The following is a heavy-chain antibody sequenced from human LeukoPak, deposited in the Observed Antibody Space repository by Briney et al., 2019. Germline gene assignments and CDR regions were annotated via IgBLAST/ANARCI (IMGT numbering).Heavy chain of an antibody. D-gene: IGHD6-19*01. J-gene: IGHJ4*02. CDR1: GGSISSYY. CDR2: IYYSGST. Sequence: PSETLSLTRTVSGGSISSYYWSWIRQPPGKGLEWIGYIYYSGSTNYNPSLKSRVTISVDTSKNQFSLKLSSVTAADTAVYYCARHLSAVAALFDYWGQGTLVTVSS. CDR3: ARHLSAVAALFDY. V-gene: IGHV4-59*08.